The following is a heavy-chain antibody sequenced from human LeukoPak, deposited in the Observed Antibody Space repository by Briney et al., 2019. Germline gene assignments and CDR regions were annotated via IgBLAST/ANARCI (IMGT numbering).Heavy chain of an antibody. CDR2: INHSGST. CDR3: ASSRYFDRLPDY. CDR1: GGSFSGYY. J-gene: IGHJ4*02. V-gene: IGHV4-34*01. Sequence: PSETLCLTCAVYGGSFSGYYWSWIRQPPGKGLEWIGEINHSGSTNYNPSLKSRVTISVDTSKNQFSLKLSSVTAADTAVYYCASSRYFDRLPDYWGQGNLVTVSS. D-gene: IGHD3-9*01.